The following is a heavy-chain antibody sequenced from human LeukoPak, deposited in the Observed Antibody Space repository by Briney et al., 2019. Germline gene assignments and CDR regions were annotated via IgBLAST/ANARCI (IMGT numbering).Heavy chain of an antibody. CDR3: ARLSLKVLEWSPTKGKETHYFDY. D-gene: IGHD3-3*01. CDR1: GGSISSSNW. V-gene: IGHV4-4*02. Sequence: SGTLSLTCAVSGGSISSSNWWSWVRQPPGKGLEWIGEIYHSGSTNYNPSLKSRVTILEDKSKNQLSLKMSSVTAADTAAYYCARLSLKVLEWSPTKGKETHYFDYWGQGTLVTVSS. CDR2: IYHSGST. J-gene: IGHJ4*02.